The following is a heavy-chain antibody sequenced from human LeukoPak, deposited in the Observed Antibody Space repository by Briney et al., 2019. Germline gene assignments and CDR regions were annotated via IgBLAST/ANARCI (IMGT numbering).Heavy chain of an antibody. CDR1: GYTLTESS. D-gene: IGHD1-26*01. V-gene: IGHV1-24*01. Sequence: ASVKVSCKVSGYTLTESSMHWVRQAPGKGLEWMGGFDPEDDETIYAQKFQGRVTMTEDTSTDTAYMELSSLRSEDTAVYYRATATVGATPAEYFQHWGQGTLVTVSS. J-gene: IGHJ1*01. CDR3: ATATVGATPAEYFQH. CDR2: FDPEDDET.